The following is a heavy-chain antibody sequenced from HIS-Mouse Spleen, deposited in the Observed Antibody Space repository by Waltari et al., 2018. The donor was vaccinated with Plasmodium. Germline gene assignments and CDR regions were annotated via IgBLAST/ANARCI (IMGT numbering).Heavy chain of an antibody. J-gene: IGHJ4*02. CDR2: ISYDGSNK. V-gene: IGHV3-30-3*01. Sequence: QVQLVESGGGVVQPGSALRLPCAPSGFTFNSYAMHWVRQAPGKGLEWVAVISYDGSNKYYADSGKGRFTISRDNSKNTLYLQMNSLRAEDTAVYYCARDRRLAFDYWGQGTLVTVSS. CDR3: ARDRRLAFDY. CDR1: GFTFNSYA. D-gene: IGHD2-15*01.